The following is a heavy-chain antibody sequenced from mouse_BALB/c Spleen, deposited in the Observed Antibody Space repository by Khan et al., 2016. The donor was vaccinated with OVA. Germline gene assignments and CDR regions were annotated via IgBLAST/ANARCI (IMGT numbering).Heavy chain of an antibody. J-gene: IGHJ4*01. CDR3: ARAYYRYDGYDAMDY. V-gene: IGHV2-6-4*01. CDR1: GFSLSRYN. D-gene: IGHD2-14*01. Sequence: QVQLKESGPGLVAPSQSLSITCTLFGFSLSRYNIHWVRQPPGKSLEWLGMIWGGGGTDYNSTLKSRLSIRKDNSKSQVLLKMNSLQTEDTAMYYWARAYYRYDGYDAMDYWGQGTSVTVSS. CDR2: IWGGGGT.